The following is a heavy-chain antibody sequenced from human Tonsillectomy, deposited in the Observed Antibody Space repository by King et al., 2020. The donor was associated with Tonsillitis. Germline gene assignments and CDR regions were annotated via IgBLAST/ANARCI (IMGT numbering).Heavy chain of an antibody. Sequence: QVQLVQSGGGVVQPGRSLRLSCAASGFTFSSYAMHWVRQAPGKGLEWVAVISYDGSNKYYADSVKGRFTISRDNSKNTLYLQMNSLRAEDTAVYYCARRRCYGGNFLDYWGQGTLVTVSS. J-gene: IGHJ4*02. V-gene: IGHV3-30-3*01. CDR1: GFTFSSYA. D-gene: IGHD4-23*01. CDR2: ISYDGSNK. CDR3: ARRRCYGGNFLDY.